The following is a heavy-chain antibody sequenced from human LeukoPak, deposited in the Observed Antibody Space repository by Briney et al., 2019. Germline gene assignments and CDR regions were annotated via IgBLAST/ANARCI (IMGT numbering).Heavy chain of an antibody. D-gene: IGHD3-22*01. J-gene: IGHJ4*02. Sequence: PGGSLRLSCAASGFTFSSYAMSWVRQAPGKGLEWVSAISGSGGSTYYADSVKGRFTISRDNSKNTLYLQVNSLRAEDTAVYYCAKDSRLDYYDSSGYYSVPQYYFDYWGQGTLVTVSS. CDR1: GFTFSSYA. CDR3: AKDSRLDYYDSSGYYSVPQYYFDY. V-gene: IGHV3-23*01. CDR2: ISGSGGST.